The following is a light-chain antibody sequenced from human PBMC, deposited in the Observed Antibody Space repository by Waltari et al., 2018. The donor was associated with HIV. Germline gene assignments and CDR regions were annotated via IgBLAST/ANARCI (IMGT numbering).Light chain of an antibody. V-gene: IGKV1-16*01. CDR2: ATS. CDR3: QQYDDLPRT. J-gene: IGKJ4*01. CDR1: RAIGHS. Sequence: QMAHSPAPLPASIGDRVTITYRSSRAIGHSLAWFQQKPGQSPMALIYATSILHTGVPARFHGLRCWTAFALTLANLEAADFGTYYCQQYDDLPRTFGGGT.